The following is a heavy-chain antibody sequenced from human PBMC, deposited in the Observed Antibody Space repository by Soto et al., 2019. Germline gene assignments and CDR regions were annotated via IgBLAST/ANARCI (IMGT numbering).Heavy chain of an antibody. Sequence: QITLKESGPTLVKPTQTLTLTCTFSGFSLSTSGVGVGWIRQPPGKALEWLALIYWDDDKRYSPSLKSRLTITKDTSKNQVVLTMTNMDPVDTATYYGAHSGGDSSGYYPLNWFDPWGQGTLVTVSS. D-gene: IGHD3-22*01. V-gene: IGHV2-5*02. J-gene: IGHJ5*02. CDR2: IYWDDDK. CDR3: AHSGGDSSGYYPLNWFDP. CDR1: GFSLSTSGVG.